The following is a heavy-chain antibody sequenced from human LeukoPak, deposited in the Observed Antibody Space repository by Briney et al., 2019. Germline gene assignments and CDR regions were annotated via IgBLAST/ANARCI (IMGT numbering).Heavy chain of an antibody. D-gene: IGHD3-3*01. CDR1: GFTFSSYW. J-gene: IGHJ4*02. Sequence: PGGSLRLSCAASGFTFSSYWMSWVRQAPGKGLEWVGNIKQDGSEKYYVDSVKGRFTISRDNAENSLYLQMNSLRAEDTAVYYCARDLGVVSPSFDYWGQGALVTVSS. CDR3: ARDLGVVSPSFDY. V-gene: IGHV3-7*01. CDR2: IKQDGSEK.